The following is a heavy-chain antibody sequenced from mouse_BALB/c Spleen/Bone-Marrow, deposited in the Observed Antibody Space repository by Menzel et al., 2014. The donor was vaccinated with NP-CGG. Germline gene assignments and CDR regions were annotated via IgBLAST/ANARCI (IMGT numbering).Heavy chain of an antibody. J-gene: IGHJ3*01. D-gene: IGHD2-14*01. CDR3: ARGGDYRYAWFSY. Sequence: EVMLVESGGRLVKPGGSLKLSCAASGFSFSDHYMYWVRQTPEKRLEWVATISDGGGHTYYSDSVKGRFTISRDNAKNNLYLQMSSLKSEDTAMYHCARGGDYRYAWFSYWGQGTPVTVSA. V-gene: IGHV5-4*02. CDR1: GFSFSDHY. CDR2: ISDGGGHT.